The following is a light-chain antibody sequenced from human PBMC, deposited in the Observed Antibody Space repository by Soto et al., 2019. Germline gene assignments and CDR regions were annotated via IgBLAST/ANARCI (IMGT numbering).Light chain of an antibody. J-gene: IGKJ1*01. CDR2: AAS. CDR3: QQSYSTSWT. CDR1: QSIISY. V-gene: IGKV1-39*01. Sequence: DIQMTQSPSSLSASLGDRVTITCRASQSIISYLNCYQQKPGKAPKLLIYAASSLQSGVPSRFSGSGSGTDFTLTISSLQPEDFATYYCQQSYSTSWTFGQGTKVDIK.